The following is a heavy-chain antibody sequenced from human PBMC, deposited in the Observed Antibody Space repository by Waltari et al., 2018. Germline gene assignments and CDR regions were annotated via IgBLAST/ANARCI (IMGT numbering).Heavy chain of an antibody. CDR1: GGSFSGYY. J-gene: IGHJ6*03. V-gene: IGHV4-34*01. CDR2: INHSGST. Sequence: QVQLQQWGAGLLKPSETLSLTCAVYGGSFSGYYWSWIRQPPGKGLEWIGEINHSGSTNYNPSLKSRVTISVDTSKNQFSLKLSSVTAADTAVYYCARHGELRRTYYYYMDVWGKGTTVTVSS. D-gene: IGHD1-7*01. CDR3: ARHGELRRTYYYYMDV.